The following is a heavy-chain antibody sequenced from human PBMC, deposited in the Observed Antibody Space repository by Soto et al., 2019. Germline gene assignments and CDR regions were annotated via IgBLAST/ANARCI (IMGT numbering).Heavy chain of an antibody. D-gene: IGHD1-26*01. Sequence: EVQVLESGGGWVQPGGSLRLSCVASGFTFSSHVMSWVRQAPGKGLEWVSGISVGGGSTYYADSAKGRFTISRDNSKNTLNLQMNSLRAEDTAIYYCAKGWGDYWGQGTLVTVSS. CDR3: AKGWGDY. CDR1: GFTFSSHV. J-gene: IGHJ4*02. V-gene: IGHV3-23*01. CDR2: ISVGGGST.